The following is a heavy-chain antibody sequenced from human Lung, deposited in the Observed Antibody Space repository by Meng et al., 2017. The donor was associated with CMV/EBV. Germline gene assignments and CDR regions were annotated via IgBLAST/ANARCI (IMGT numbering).Heavy chain of an antibody. D-gene: IGHD1-26*01. CDR2: IKEDGSEK. J-gene: IGHJ4*02. V-gene: IGHV3-7*01. CDR3: ARAYRAIDY. CDR1: GFTLSSYC. Sequence: GGSXRLSCAASGFTLSSYCMSWVRQAPGKGLEWVANIKEDGSEKYYVDSVKGRFTISRDNAKNSLYVQMNSLRGEDTAVYYCARAYRAIDYWGQGTLVTVSS.